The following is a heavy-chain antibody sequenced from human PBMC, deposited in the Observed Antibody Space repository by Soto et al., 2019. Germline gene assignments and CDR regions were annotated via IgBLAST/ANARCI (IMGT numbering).Heavy chain of an antibody. V-gene: IGHV4-39*01. CDR3: GCAKNSKRDYYYYFGMDV. CDR1: GGSISSSSYY. CDR2: IYYSGST. D-gene: IGHD5-18*01. Sequence: PSETLSLTCTVSGGSISSSSYYWGWIRQPPGKGLEWIGSIYYSGSTYYNPSLKSRVTISVDTSKNQFSLKLSSVTAADTAVYYCGCAKNSKRDYYYYFGMDVWGQGTTVTVSS. J-gene: IGHJ6*02.